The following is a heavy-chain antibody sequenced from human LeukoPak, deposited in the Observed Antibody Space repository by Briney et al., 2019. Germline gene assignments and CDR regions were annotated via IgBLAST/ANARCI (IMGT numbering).Heavy chain of an antibody. CDR3: ARAGEGFDI. Sequence: PGGSLRLSCAGSGFTFSNHQMNWVRRAPGKGLEWVAKIKQDGAEKHYVDSVKGRFTISRDNAKNSLYLQMNSLRVEDTAMYYCARAGEGFDIWGQGTKVTVSS. V-gene: IGHV3-7*04. CDR2: IKQDGAEK. J-gene: IGHJ3*02. CDR1: GFTFSNHQ. D-gene: IGHD3-10*01.